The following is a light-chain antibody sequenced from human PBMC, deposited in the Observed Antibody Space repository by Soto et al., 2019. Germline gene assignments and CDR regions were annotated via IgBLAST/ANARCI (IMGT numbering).Light chain of an antibody. Sequence: DIQMTQSPSSLSASVGDRITITCRTSQSVNRNLNWYQHSAGKAPKLLIYGASSLESGVPSRFSGSGSGTDFTLTITSLQPEDFATYYCQQSHSPDRNIFGQGTKLEI. J-gene: IGKJ2*01. V-gene: IGKV1-39*01. CDR1: QSVNRN. CDR3: QQSHSPDRNI. CDR2: GAS.